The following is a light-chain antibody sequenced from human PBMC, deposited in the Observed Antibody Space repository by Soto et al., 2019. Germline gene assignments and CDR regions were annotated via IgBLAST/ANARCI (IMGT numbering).Light chain of an antibody. Sequence: EIVLTQSPGTLSLFPGERATLSCRASESVSSMYLAWYQQRPGQAPRLLIYAASGRDNGIPDRFSGSGSGTDFTLTISRLQPEDFAVYYCQNVTSVFRTFGPGTKVDIK. CDR1: ESVSSMY. CDR2: AAS. V-gene: IGKV3-20*01. J-gene: IGKJ3*01. CDR3: QNVTSVFRT.